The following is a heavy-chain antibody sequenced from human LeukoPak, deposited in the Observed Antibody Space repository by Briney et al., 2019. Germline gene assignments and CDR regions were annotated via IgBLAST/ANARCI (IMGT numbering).Heavy chain of an antibody. CDR1: GYSISSGYY. Sequence: PSETLSLTCAVSGYSISSGYYWGWIRQPPGKGLEWIGSIYHSGSTYYNPSLKSRVTISVDTSKNQFSLKLSSVTAADTAVYYCARQNVVVSAAILGFDIWGQGTMVTVPS. CDR2: IYHSGST. J-gene: IGHJ3*02. V-gene: IGHV4-38-2*01. CDR3: ARQNVVVSAAILGFDI. D-gene: IGHD2-2*01.